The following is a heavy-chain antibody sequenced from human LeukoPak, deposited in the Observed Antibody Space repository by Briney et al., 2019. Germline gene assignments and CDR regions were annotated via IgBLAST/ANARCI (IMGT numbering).Heavy chain of an antibody. V-gene: IGHV3-7*01. Sequence: GGSLRLSCAASGFTFSRYWMSWVRQVPRKGLEWVANIKQDGSEKYYVDSVKGRFTISRDNAKNSLYLQMNSLRAEDTAVYYCARRQGSYFDTSGYYYGWGQGTLVTVSS. CDR2: IKQDGSEK. CDR3: ARRQGSYFDTSGYYYG. CDR1: GFTFSRYW. J-gene: IGHJ4*02. D-gene: IGHD3-22*01.